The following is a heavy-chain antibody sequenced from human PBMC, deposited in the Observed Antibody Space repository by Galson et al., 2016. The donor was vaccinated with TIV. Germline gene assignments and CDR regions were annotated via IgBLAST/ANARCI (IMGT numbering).Heavy chain of an antibody. CDR1: GFTFSSYT. V-gene: IGHV3-30*04. CDR2: ISYDGSNI. D-gene: IGHD3-3*01. Sequence: SLRLSCAASGFTFSSYTFHWVRRAPGKGLEWVAIISYDGSNIYNADSVKGRFTISRDNSQNTLYLQMNSLRAEDTAVYYCARDGHDFWSGGANSLDSWGQGTLVTVSS. CDR3: ARDGHDFWSGGANSLDS. J-gene: IGHJ4*02.